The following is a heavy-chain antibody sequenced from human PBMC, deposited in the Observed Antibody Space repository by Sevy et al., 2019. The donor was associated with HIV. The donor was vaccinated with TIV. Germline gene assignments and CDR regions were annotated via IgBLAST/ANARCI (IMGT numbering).Heavy chain of an antibody. J-gene: IGHJ4*02. Sequence: GGSLRLSCAASGFSYSSYGMHWVRQAPGKGLGWVEYIQYDGSNKDYADSVKGRFTISRDNSKNTLVLQMNSLRVEDTAVYYCVKEGGGEGGDHWGQGTLVTVSS. CDR1: GFSYSSYG. V-gene: IGHV3-30*02. CDR2: IQYDGSNK. D-gene: IGHD3-10*01. CDR3: VKEGGGEGGDH.